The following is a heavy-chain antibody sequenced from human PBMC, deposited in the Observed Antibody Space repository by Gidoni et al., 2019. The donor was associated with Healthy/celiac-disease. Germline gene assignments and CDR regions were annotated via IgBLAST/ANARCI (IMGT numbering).Heavy chain of an antibody. D-gene: IGHD5-12*01. CDR1: VVTFISYA. Sequence: QLQLVQSGAEVKTPGSSFKVSCQASVVTFISYAISWVRQDPGHGLEWMGGIIPIFGTANYAQKFQGRVTITADKSTSTAYMELSSLRSEDTAVYYCARDHGFSGYVGWFDPWGQGTLVTVSS. V-gene: IGHV1-69*06. CDR2: IIPIFGTA. J-gene: IGHJ5*02. CDR3: ARDHGFSGYVGWFDP.